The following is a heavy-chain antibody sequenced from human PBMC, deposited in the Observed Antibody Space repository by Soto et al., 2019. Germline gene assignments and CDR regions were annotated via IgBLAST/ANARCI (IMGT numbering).Heavy chain of an antibody. Sequence: GGSLRLSCAASGFTFSSYWMSWVRQAPGKGLEWVANIKQDGSEKYYVDSVKGRFTISRDNAKNSLYLQMNSLRAEDTAWYYCARVDTPPFDYIWGSYQEDYYYYYMDVWGKGTTVTVSS. D-gene: IGHD3-16*02. V-gene: IGHV3-7*04. J-gene: IGHJ6*03. CDR1: GFTFSSYW. CDR2: IKQDGSEK. CDR3: ARVDTPPFDYIWGSYQEDYYYYYMDV.